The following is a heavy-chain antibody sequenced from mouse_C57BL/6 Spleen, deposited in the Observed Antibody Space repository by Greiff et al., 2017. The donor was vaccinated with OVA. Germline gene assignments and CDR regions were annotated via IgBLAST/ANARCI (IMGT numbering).Heavy chain of an antibody. J-gene: IGHJ4*01. CDR3: ARRERGYGTVYAMDY. V-gene: IGHV1-18*01. Sequence: EVQLQQSGPELVKPGASVKIPCKASGYTFTDYNMDWVKQSHGKSLEWIGDINPNNGGTIYNQKFKGKATLTVDKSSSTAYMELRSLTSEDTAVYYCARRERGYGTVYAMDYWGQGPSVTVAS. CDR1: GYTFTDYN. CDR2: INPNNGGT. D-gene: IGHD1-1*01.